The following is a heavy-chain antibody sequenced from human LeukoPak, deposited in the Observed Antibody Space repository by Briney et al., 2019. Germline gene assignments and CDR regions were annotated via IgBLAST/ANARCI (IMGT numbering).Heavy chain of an antibody. V-gene: IGHV3-7*01. D-gene: IGHD7-27*01. Sequence: PGGSLRLSCAASGFTFSSYWMSWVRQAPGKGLEWVANIKQDGSEKYYVDSVKGRFTISRDNAKNSLYLQINSLRAEDTADYCEARVGTIRAFDIWGQGKMVTVSA. CDR1: GFTFSSYW. J-gene: IGHJ3*02. CDR3: ARVGTIRAFDI. CDR2: IKQDGSEK.